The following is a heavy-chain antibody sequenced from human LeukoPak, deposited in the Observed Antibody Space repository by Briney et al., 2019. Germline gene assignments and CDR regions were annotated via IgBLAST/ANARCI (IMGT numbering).Heavy chain of an antibody. J-gene: IGHJ5*02. CDR1: GYIFTSDW. CDR2: IYPDDSNT. Sequence: GESLKISCKVSGYIFTSDWIGWVRQVPGKGLEWMGIIYPDDSNTKYSPSFQGLVTISADKSISTAYLQWSSLKASDTAMYYCARQSITIFGVPRGWFDPWGQGTLVTVSS. D-gene: IGHD3-3*01. V-gene: IGHV5-51*01. CDR3: ARQSITIFGVPRGWFDP.